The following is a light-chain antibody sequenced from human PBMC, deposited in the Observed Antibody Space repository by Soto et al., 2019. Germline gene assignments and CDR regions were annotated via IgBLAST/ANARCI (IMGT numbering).Light chain of an antibody. CDR2: AAS. J-gene: IGKJ1*01. CDR3: QQYGTSPGT. Sequence: EIVLTQSPGTLSLSPGERVTLSCRASQRVSNTYLAWYQQKPGLAPRLLIYAASSRATGIPDRFSGSGSGTDFTLTISRLEPGDFAVYYCQQYGTSPGTFGQGTKVDI. CDR1: QRVSNTY. V-gene: IGKV3-20*01.